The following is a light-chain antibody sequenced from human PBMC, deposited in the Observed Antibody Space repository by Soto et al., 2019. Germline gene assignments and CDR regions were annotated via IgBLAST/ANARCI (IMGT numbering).Light chain of an antibody. CDR3: QQGYRYPLT. CDR2: AS. J-gene: IGKJ4*01. V-gene: IGKV1-9*01. Sequence: QLPSSLSASVGDRVTITCRASQGIRSYLAWYQQKPGKVPNLLIHASTLQRGVPSRFSGSGSGTEFTLTISSLQPEDFATYYCQQGYRYPLTFGGGTKVEIK. CDR1: QGIRSY.